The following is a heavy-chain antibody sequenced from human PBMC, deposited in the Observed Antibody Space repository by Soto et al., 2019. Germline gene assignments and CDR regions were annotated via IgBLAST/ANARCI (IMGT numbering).Heavy chain of an antibody. CDR1: GGSINSSTYY. CDR2: IYYTGRT. J-gene: IGHJ4*02. CDR3: AREGSWNVDY. V-gene: IGHV4-39*02. Sequence: SDTLSLTCTVSGGSINSSTYYWGWLRQPPGQGLEWIGSIYYTGRTYYTPSLKSRVTISKDTAKNQFSLKLSSVTAADTAVYYCAREGSWNVDYWGQGTLVTAPQ. D-gene: IGHD1-1*01.